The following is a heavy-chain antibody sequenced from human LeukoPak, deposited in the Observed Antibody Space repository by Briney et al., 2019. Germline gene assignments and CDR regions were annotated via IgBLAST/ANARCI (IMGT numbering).Heavy chain of an antibody. CDR2: INPNRGGT. D-gene: IGHD4-17*01. Sequence: ASVKVSCKASGYTFTGYYMHWVRQAPGQGLEWMGWINPNRGGTNYAQKFQGRVTMTRDTSISTAYMELSRLRSDDTAVYYCARGDDYGDYYFDYWGQGTLVTVSS. CDR3: ARGDDYGDYYFDY. CDR1: GYTFTGYY. V-gene: IGHV1-2*02. J-gene: IGHJ4*02.